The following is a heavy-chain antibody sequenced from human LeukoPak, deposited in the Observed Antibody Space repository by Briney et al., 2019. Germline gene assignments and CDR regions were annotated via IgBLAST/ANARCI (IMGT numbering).Heavy chain of an antibody. CDR1: GYTLTGYY. J-gene: IGHJ6*03. D-gene: IGHD2-8*02. Sequence: ASVKVSCKASGYTLTGYYMHWVRQAPGQGLEWMGWINPNSGGTNYAQKFQGRVTMTRDTSISTAHMELSRLRSDDTAVYYCARTVAPQYCTGGVCYYYYYYMDVWGKGTRSPSP. CDR2: INPNSGGT. CDR3: ARTVAPQYCTGGVCYYYYYYMDV. V-gene: IGHV1-2*02.